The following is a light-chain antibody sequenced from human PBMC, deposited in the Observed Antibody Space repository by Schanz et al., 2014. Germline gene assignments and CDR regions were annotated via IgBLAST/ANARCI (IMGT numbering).Light chain of an antibody. CDR1: SSDVGGYNY. V-gene: IGLV2-14*01. Sequence: QSALTQPASVSGSPGQSITISCTGTSSDVGGYNYVSWYQQHPGKAPKVMIYDVSNRPSGVSNRFLGSRSAYTASLTISGLQAADEADYYCSSYTRSSTPVFGGGTKLTVL. CDR3: SSYTRSSTPV. CDR2: DVS. J-gene: IGLJ2*01.